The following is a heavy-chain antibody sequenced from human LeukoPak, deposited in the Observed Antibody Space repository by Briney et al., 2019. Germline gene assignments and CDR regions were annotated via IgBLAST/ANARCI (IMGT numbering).Heavy chain of an antibody. V-gene: IGHV1-46*01. J-gene: IGHJ5*02. D-gene: IGHD5-18*01. CDR3: ARGVGGYSYGLGAYWFDP. CDR2: INPSGGTT. CDR1: GYTFTSYY. Sequence: ASVKVSCKASGYTFTSYYMHWVRQAPGQGLEWMAIINPSGGTTNYAQKFQGRVTMTRDRSTSTVYMELTSLRSEDTAVYYCARGVGGYSYGLGAYWFDPWGQGTLVTVSS.